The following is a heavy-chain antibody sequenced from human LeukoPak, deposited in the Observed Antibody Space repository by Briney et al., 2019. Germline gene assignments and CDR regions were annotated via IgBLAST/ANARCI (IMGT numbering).Heavy chain of an antibody. CDR2: ISGSGDST. V-gene: IGHV3-23*01. CDR3: ARAPYSSSSFDY. J-gene: IGHJ4*02. CDR1: GFTFSSYG. D-gene: IGHD6-6*01. Sequence: GGSLRLSCAASGFTFSSYGMSWVRQAPGKGLEWVSAISGSGDSTYYADSVKGRFTISRDNSKNTLYLQMNSLRAEDTAVYYCARAPYSSSSFDYWGQGTLVTVSS.